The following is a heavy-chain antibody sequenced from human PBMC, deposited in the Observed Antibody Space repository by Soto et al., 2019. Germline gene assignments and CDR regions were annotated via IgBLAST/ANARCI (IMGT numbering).Heavy chain of an antibody. V-gene: IGHV1-69*01. Sequence: QVRLVQSGAEVKKPGSSVKVSCKASGGTLNNYVLNWVRQAPGQGLEWMGAIIPVSGPADYAQRFQGRVTITADLSTATVYMELSSLTSYDTAVYYCGGGTWEPHWGQGTLVTVSS. CDR1: GGTLNNYV. CDR2: IIPVSGPA. J-gene: IGHJ4*02. D-gene: IGHD1-26*01. CDR3: GGGTWEPH.